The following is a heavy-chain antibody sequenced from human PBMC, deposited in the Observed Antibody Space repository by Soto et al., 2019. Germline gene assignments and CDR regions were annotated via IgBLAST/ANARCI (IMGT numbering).Heavy chain of an antibody. J-gene: IGHJ4*02. Sequence: SAGYSYALFRQRPGKGLEWIGSIYYSGSTYYNPSLKSRVTISVDTSKNQFSLKLSSVTAADTAVYYCARIMVRGVIISHWGQGTLVTVS. CDR2: IYYSGST. D-gene: IGHD3-10*01. CDR3: ARIMVRGVIISH. CDR1: SAGYS. V-gene: IGHV4-30-2*03.